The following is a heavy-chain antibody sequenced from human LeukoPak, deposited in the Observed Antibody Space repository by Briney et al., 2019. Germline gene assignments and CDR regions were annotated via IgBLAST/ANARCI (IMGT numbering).Heavy chain of an antibody. J-gene: IGHJ3*02. CDR1: GITFSTYG. Sequence: GGSLRLSCAASGITFSTYGMYWVRQAPGKGLEWVAVISHDGINKYYADSVKGRFTISRDNSKNTLYLQMNSLRAEDTAVYYCAAYPDAFDIWGQGTMVTVSS. CDR3: AAYPDAFDI. V-gene: IGHV3-30*03. CDR2: ISHDGINK.